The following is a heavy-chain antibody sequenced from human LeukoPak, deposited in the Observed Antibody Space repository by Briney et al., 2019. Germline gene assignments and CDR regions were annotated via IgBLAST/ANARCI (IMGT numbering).Heavy chain of an antibody. CDR2: IRQDGNEK. J-gene: IGHJ4*02. Sequence: GGSLRLSCAASGFTVSSNYMSWVRRAPGKGLEWVATIRQDGNEKHYVDSMKGRSTISRDNDKDSLYLQLNSLRAEDTAFYYCVRGCGRAQCPYFFDSWGQGTLVTVSS. CDR3: VRGCGRAQCPYFFDS. D-gene: IGHD2-21*01. V-gene: IGHV3-7*01. CDR1: GFTVSSNY.